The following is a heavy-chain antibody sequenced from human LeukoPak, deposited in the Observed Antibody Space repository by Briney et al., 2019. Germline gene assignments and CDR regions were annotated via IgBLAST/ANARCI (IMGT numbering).Heavy chain of an antibody. D-gene: IGHD2-15*01. J-gene: IGHJ4*02. CDR3: VAARADFDY. V-gene: IGHV3-48*04. Sequence: PGGSLRLSCAASGFTFSSYSMNWVRQAPGKGLEWVSYISSSSTTIYYADPVKGRFTISRDTAKNSLYLQMNSLRAEDTAVYYCVAARADFDYWGQGTLVTVSS. CDR2: ISSSSTTI. CDR1: GFTFSSYS.